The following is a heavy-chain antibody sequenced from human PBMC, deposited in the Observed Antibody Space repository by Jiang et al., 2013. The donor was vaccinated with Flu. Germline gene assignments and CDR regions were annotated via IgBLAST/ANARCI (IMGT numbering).Heavy chain of an antibody. CDR1: GDSVSSNSAA. CDR2: TYYRSKWYN. CDR3: ARDLGVVVPAAISLDY. D-gene: IGHD2-2*01. J-gene: IGHJ4*02. Sequence: QTLSLTCAISGDSVSSNSAAWNWIRQSPSRGLEWLGRTYYRSKWYNDYAVSVKSRITINPDTSKNQFSLQLNSVTPEDTAVYYCARDLGVVVPAAISLDYVGPGNPGHRLL. V-gene: IGHV6-1*01.